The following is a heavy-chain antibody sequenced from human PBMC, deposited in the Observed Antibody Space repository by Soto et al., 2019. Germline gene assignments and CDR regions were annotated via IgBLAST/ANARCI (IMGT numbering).Heavy chain of an antibody. CDR1: GYTFTSYG. CDR3: ARDPRGGSYSDY. J-gene: IGHJ4*02. Sequence: ASVKVSCKASGYTFTSYGISSVRQAPGQGLEWMGWISAYNGNTNYAQKLQGRVTMTTDTSMSTAYMELRSLRSDDTAVYYCARDPRGGSYSDYWGQGTLVTVSS. D-gene: IGHD1-26*01. V-gene: IGHV1-18*01. CDR2: ISAYNGNT.